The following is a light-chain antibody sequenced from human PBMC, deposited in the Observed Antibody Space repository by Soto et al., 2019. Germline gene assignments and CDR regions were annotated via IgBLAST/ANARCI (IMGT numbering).Light chain of an antibody. CDR2: DAS. J-gene: IGKJ4*01. Sequence: EIVLTQSPGTLSLSPGERATLSCRASQSVPTDYLAWYQHKPGQAPRLLIHDASSRATGIPDRFSGSGSGTDFTLTISSREPEDFAVYYCQNCSISTLTCGGGPKVEIK. CDR3: QNCSISTLT. V-gene: IGKV3-20*01. CDR1: QSVPTDY.